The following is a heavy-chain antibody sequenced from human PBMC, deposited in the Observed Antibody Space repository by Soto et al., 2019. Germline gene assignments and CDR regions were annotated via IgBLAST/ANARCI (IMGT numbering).Heavy chain of an antibody. V-gene: IGHV3-33*01. CDR1: GFTVSNYG. CDR3: ARVEAWTNEAFDI. J-gene: IGHJ3*02. CDR2: IWKEGNNK. Sequence: QVQLVESGGGVVQPGQSLRLSCAASGFTVSNYGMHWVRQAPGKGLELVAVIWKEGNNKYYRDSVKGRFTISRDNYKNPLELQMRSLTGEDTAVYYCARVEAWTNEAFDIWRPGTLVTVSS. D-gene: IGHD5-12*01.